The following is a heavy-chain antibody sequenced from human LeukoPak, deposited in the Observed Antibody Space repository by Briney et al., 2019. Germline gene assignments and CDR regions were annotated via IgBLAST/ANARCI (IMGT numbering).Heavy chain of an antibody. Sequence: SETLSLTCTVSGGSISSYYWSWIRQPPGKGLEWIGSIYHSGSTYYNPSLKSRVTISVDTSKNQFSLKLSSVTAADTAVYYCARDKEGDSSGYNAFDIWGQGTMVTVSS. D-gene: IGHD3-22*01. CDR1: GGSISSYY. J-gene: IGHJ3*02. CDR2: IYHSGST. CDR3: ARDKEGDSSGYNAFDI. V-gene: IGHV4-38-2*02.